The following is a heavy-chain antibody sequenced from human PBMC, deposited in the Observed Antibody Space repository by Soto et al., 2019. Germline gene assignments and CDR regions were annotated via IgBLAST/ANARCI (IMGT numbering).Heavy chain of an antibody. CDR2: ISGSGGST. CDR3: ARPGSGWYSAFDY. V-gene: IGHV3-23*01. Sequence: PGGSLRLSCAASGFTFSSYAMSWVRQAPGKGLEWVSAISGSGGSTYYADSVKGRFTISADKSISTAYLQWSSLKASDTAMYYCARPGSGWYSAFDYWGQGTLVTVSS. J-gene: IGHJ4*02. D-gene: IGHD6-19*01. CDR1: GFTFSSYA.